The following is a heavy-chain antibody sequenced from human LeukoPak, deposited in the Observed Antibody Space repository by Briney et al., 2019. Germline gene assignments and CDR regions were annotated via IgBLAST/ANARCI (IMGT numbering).Heavy chain of an antibody. V-gene: IGHV3-21*01. CDR2: ISRTSNYI. J-gene: IGHJ6*02. CDR3: ARDPSGYSNSLGYYGMDV. D-gene: IGHD4-11*01. Sequence: GGSLRLSCAASGFTYSSYSMNWVRQAPGKGLEWVSSISRTSNYIYYADSVKGRFTISRDNAKNSLYLQMNSLRAEDTAVYYCARDPSGYSNSLGYYGMDVWGQGTTVTVSS. CDR1: GFTYSSYS.